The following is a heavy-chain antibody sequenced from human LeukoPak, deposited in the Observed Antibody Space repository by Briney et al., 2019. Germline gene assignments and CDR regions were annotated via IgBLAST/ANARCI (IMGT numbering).Heavy chain of an antibody. Sequence: GGSLRLSCAASGFTFSSYAMSWVRQAPGKGLEWVSAINGIGGSTYYADSVKGRFIISRDNSKNMVYLQMNSLRAEDTAVYYCARDLGQYYDTSDNWFDPWGQGTLVTVSS. V-gene: IGHV3-23*01. CDR1: GFTFSSYA. CDR2: INGIGGST. J-gene: IGHJ5*02. CDR3: ARDLGQYYDTSDNWFDP. D-gene: IGHD3-22*01.